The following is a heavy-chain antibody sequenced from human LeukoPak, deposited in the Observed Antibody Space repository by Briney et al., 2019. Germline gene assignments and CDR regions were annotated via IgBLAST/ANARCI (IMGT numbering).Heavy chain of an antibody. CDR2: ISSSSSYI. V-gene: IGHV3-21*01. J-gene: IGHJ4*02. D-gene: IGHD6-19*01. CDR1: VFSFSSYS. Sequence: GGSLRLSCAASVFSFSSYSMNWVRQAPGKGLEWVSSISSSSSYIYYADSVKGRFTISRDNAKNSLYLQMNSLRAEDTAVYYCARGPPAVAGMPTDYWGQGTLVTVSS. CDR3: ARGPPAVAGMPTDY.